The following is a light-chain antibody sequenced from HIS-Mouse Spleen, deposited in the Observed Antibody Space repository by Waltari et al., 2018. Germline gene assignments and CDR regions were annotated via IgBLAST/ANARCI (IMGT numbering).Light chain of an antibody. V-gene: IGLV2-14*02. Sequence: QSALTQPASVSGSPGQSITISCTGTSSAVGSYNLVSWYQQHPGKAPKLMIYEGSKRPSGVSNRFSGSKSGNTASLTISGLQAEDEADYYCSSYTSSSTLYVFGTGTKVTVL. J-gene: IGLJ1*01. CDR1: SSAVGSYNL. CDR3: SSYTSSSTLYV. CDR2: EGS.